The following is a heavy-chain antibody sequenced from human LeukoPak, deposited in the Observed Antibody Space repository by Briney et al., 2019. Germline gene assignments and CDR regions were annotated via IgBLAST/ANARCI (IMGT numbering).Heavy chain of an antibody. CDR2: IIPIFGTA. Sequence: ASVKVSCKASGGTFSSYAISWVRQAPGQGLEWMGRIIPIFGTANYAQKFQGRVTITTDESTSTAYMELSSLRSEDTAVYYCAVNYYDSSGYYYVLFDYWGQGTLVTVSS. J-gene: IGHJ4*02. D-gene: IGHD3-22*01. CDR3: AVNYYDSSGYYYVLFDY. CDR1: GGTFSSYA. V-gene: IGHV1-69*05.